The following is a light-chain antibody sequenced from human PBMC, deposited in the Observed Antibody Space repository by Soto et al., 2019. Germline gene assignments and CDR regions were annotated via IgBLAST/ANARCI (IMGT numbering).Light chain of an antibody. J-gene: IGKJ1*01. CDR3: QHSYRTPWT. CDR2: AAS. CDR1: QSISSY. Sequence: DIQMTQSPSSLSASVGDRVTITCRASQSISSYLNWYQKKQGKAPKLLIYAASSLQSGVTSRFSGSGSGTGFTLTISSLEPEDFSTYYCQHSYRTPWTFGQGTNVDIK. V-gene: IGKV1-39*01.